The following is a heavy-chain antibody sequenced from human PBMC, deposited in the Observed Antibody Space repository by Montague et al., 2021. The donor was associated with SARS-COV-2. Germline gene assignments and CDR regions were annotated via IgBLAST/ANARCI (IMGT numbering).Heavy chain of an antibody. D-gene: IGHD3-10*01. V-gene: IGHV2-5*01. CDR3: AHRGMIRGLIFDY. CDR1: GFSLRSDDEG. Sequence: PALVKPTQTLTLTCTFSGFSLRSDDEGVAWIRQSPGQAPEWLAVIYWNGDKRYSPSLQRRLPITKDTSENQVVLTMTNMDPVDTATYYCAHRGMIRGLIFDYWGQGTLVTVSS. CDR2: IYWNGDK. J-gene: IGHJ4*02.